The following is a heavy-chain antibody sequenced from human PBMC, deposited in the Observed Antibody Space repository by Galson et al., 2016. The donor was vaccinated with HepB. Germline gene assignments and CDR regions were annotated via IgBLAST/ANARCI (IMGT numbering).Heavy chain of an antibody. D-gene: IGHD2-15*01. CDR1: GFTVSTNY. CDR3: ARPLPNVGYGMDV. CDR2: IYGGGST. Sequence: SLRLSCAASGFTVSTNYMSWVRQAPGKGLEWVSVIYGGGSTTYADSVKGRFTISRHNSKNTLYLQMNSLRTEDTAVYYCARPLPNVGYGMDVWGRGITVTVSS. J-gene: IGHJ6*02. V-gene: IGHV3-53*04.